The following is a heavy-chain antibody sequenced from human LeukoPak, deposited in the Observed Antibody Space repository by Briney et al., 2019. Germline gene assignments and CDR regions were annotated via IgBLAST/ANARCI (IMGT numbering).Heavy chain of an antibody. CDR1: GYSLSELS. D-gene: IGHD2-21*02. Sequence: ASVKVSCKVSGYSLSELSMHWVRQAPGKGLEWMGGFDPEDGKTINAQKFQGRLTMTEDTSTDTAYMELSSLRSEDTAVYYCARDCPGGGGDCYADYWGQGTLVTVSS. V-gene: IGHV1-24*01. CDR3: ARDCPGGGGDCYADY. CDR2: FDPEDGKT. J-gene: IGHJ4*02.